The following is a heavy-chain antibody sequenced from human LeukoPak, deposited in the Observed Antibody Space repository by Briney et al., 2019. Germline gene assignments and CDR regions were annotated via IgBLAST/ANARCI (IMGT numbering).Heavy chain of an antibody. J-gene: IGHJ4*02. V-gene: IGHV3-7*03. CDR1: GFPFSTYW. D-gene: IGHD6-13*01. Sequence: GGSLRLSCAASGFPFSTYWMSWVRQAPGKGLEWVANIKQDGSKKYYVDSVKGRFTISRDNAKNSLYLQMNSLRAEDTALYYCAKPATYSSSWYYFDYWGQGTLVTVSS. CDR2: IKQDGSKK. CDR3: AKPATYSSSWYYFDY.